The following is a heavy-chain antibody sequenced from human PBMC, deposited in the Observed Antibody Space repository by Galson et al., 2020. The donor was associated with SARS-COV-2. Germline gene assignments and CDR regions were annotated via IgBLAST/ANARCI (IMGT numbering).Heavy chain of an antibody. CDR2: INIGGNT. CDR1: GGSFSGYS. D-gene: IGHD3-16*01. J-gene: IGHJ6*03. CDR3: ARGHRGVVPSPVLGLGPFYSYYYMDV. Sequence: SQTLSLTCAVYGGSFSGYSWTWIRQAPGKGLEWIGEINIGGNTNYSPSLRSRVTLSVDTPKNQFSLRLTSVTAADTAVYYCARGHRGVVPSPVLGLGPFYSYYYMDVWDKGTTVTVSS. V-gene: IGHV4-34*01.